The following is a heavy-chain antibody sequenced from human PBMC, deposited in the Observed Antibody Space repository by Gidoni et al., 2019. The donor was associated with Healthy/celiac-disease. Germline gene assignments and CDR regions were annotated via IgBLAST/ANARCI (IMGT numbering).Heavy chain of an antibody. Sequence: QVQLQESGPGLVKPSETLSLTCTVSGYSISSGYYWGWIRQPPGKGLEWIGSIYHSGSTYYNPSLKSRVTISVDTSKNQFSLKLSSVTAADTAVYYCARRGSIGYYYGSGTTGPCGAFDIWGQGTMVTVSS. J-gene: IGHJ3*02. D-gene: IGHD3-10*01. CDR3: ARRGSIGYYYGSGTTGPCGAFDI. CDR2: IYHSGST. CDR1: GYSISSGYY. V-gene: IGHV4-38-2*02.